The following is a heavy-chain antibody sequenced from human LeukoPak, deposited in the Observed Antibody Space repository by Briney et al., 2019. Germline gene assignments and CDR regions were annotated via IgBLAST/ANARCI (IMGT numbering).Heavy chain of an antibody. Sequence: SETLSLTCAVYGGSFSGYYWSWIRQPPGKGLEWIGEINHSGSTNYNPSLKSRVTISVDTSKNQFSLKLSSVTAADTAVYYCARYSRGAARPSGAFDYWGQGTLVTVSS. D-gene: IGHD6-6*01. V-gene: IGHV4-34*01. CDR1: GGSFSGYY. J-gene: IGHJ4*02. CDR2: INHSGST. CDR3: ARYSRGAARPSGAFDY.